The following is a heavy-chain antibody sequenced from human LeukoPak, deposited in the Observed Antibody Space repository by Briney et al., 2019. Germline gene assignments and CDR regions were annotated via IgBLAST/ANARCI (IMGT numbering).Heavy chain of an antibody. V-gene: IGHV1-69*04. CDR1: GGTFSSYA. Sequence: GSSVKVSCKASGGTFSSYAISWVRQAPGQGLEWMGRIIPILGIANYAQEFQGRVTITADKSTSTAYMELSSLRSEDTAVYYCATNYGSGRPSQYYFDYWGQGTLVTVSS. CDR3: ATNYGSGRPSQYYFDY. J-gene: IGHJ4*02. CDR2: IIPILGIA. D-gene: IGHD3-10*01.